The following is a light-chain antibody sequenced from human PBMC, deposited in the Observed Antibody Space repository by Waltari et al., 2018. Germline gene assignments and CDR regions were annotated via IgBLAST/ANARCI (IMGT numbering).Light chain of an antibody. J-gene: IGKJ1*01. CDR2: WAS. V-gene: IGKV4-1*01. CDR3: QQYYSTCQ. Sequence: IVMTQSLDSLAVSLGARATINCKSSQSVLHSSNNKNYLAWYQQKPGQPPKLLIYWASTRESGVPDRFSGSGSGTDFTLTISSLQAEDVAVYYCQQYYSTCQFGQGTKVEIK. CDR1: QSVLHSSNNKNY.